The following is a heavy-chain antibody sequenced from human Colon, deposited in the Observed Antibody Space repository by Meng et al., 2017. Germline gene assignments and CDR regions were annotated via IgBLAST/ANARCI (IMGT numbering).Heavy chain of an antibody. D-gene: IGHD4-17*01. CDR3: ARGPTTYFDY. CDR1: GGTISSGDYN. CDR2: IYYSGST. Sequence: QVRLEGAGPGLVKPSRTLTLTCTVSGGTISSGDYNWSRHRQPTGKGLEWIRYIYYSGSTYYNPSLKSRVTISVDTSKNQFSLKLSSVIAADTAVYYCARGPTTYFDYWGQGTLVTVSS. V-gene: IGHV4-30-4*01. J-gene: IGHJ4*02.